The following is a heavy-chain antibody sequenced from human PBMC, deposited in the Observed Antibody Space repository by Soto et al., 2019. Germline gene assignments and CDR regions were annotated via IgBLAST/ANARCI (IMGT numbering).Heavy chain of an antibody. Sequence: GGSLRLSCAASGFTFSSYAMSWVRQAPGKGLEWVSAISGSGGSTYYADSVKGRFTISRDNSKNTLYLQMNSLRAEDTAVYYYAKFVGVHVYYYYMDVWGKGTTVTVSS. D-gene: IGHD2-8*01. J-gene: IGHJ6*03. CDR2: ISGSGGST. V-gene: IGHV3-23*01. CDR1: GFTFSSYA. CDR3: AKFVGVHVYYYYMDV.